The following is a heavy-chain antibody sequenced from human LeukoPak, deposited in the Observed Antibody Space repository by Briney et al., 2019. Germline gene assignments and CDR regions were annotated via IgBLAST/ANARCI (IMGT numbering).Heavy chain of an antibody. V-gene: IGHV1-69*01. Sequence: ASVKVSCKASGGTFSSYAISWVRQAPGQGLEWMGGIIPIFGTANYAQKFQGRVTITADESTSTAYMELSSLRSEDTAVYYCARVEYQLLGGRFDPWGQGTLVTVSS. CDR2: IIPIFGTA. J-gene: IGHJ5*02. CDR1: GGTFSSYA. D-gene: IGHD2-2*01. CDR3: ARVEYQLLGGRFDP.